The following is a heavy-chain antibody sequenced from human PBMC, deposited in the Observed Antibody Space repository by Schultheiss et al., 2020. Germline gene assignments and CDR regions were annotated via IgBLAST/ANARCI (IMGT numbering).Heavy chain of an antibody. Sequence: GGSLRLSFAASGFTFSSYDMHWVRQATGKGLEWVSAIGTAGDPYYPGSVKGRFTISRDNSKNTLYLQMNSLRAEDTAVYYCAREPHRSWPYYWGQGTLVTVSS. J-gene: IGHJ4*02. V-gene: IGHV3-13*05. CDR1: GFTFSSYD. D-gene: IGHD6-13*01. CDR2: IGTAGDP. CDR3: AREPHRSWPYY.